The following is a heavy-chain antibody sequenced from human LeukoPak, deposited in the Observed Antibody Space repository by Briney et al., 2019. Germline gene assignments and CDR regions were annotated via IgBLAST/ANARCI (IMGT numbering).Heavy chain of an antibody. CDR2: ISYDGSTK. Sequence: GGSLRLSCAASGFTFSNYAMHWVRQAPGKGLEWVAVISYDGSTKYYADSVKGRFTISRDNSRNTLYLQMNSLRAEDTAVYYCATRSFDYGDYEGEYWGQGTPVPGSS. D-gene: IGHD4-17*01. CDR1: GFTFSNYA. V-gene: IGHV3-30*14. J-gene: IGHJ4*02. CDR3: ATRSFDYGDYEGEY.